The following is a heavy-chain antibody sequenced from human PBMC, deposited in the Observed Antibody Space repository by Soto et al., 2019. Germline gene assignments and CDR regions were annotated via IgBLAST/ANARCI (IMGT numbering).Heavy chain of an antibody. V-gene: IGHV3-23*01. Sequence: LRLSCAASGFTFNRYAMSWVRQAPGKGLDWVSAISGSGLSTYYADSVKGRFTISRDNSKNTLYLQMNSLRAEDTAVYYCAKESGIAVASVDYWGQGTLVTVSS. CDR3: AKESGIAVASVDY. CDR1: GFTFNRYA. CDR2: ISGSGLST. J-gene: IGHJ4*02. D-gene: IGHD6-19*01.